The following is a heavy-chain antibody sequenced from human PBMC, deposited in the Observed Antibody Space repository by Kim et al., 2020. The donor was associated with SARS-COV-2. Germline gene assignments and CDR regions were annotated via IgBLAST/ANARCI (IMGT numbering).Heavy chain of an antibody. J-gene: IGHJ6*02. CDR2: IYYSGST. CDR1: GGSISSYY. CDR3: AREDYGDDYYYYGMDV. Sequence: SETLSLTCTVSGGSISSYYWSWIRQPPGKGLEWIGYIYYSGSTNYNPSLKSRVTISVDTSKNQFSLKLSSVTAADTAVYYCAREDYGDDYYYYGMDVWGQGTTVTVSS. V-gene: IGHV4-59*08. D-gene: IGHD4-17*01.